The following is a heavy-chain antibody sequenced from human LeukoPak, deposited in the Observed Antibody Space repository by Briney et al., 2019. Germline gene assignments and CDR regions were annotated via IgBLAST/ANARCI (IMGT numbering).Heavy chain of an antibody. CDR2: IKTNTGNP. CDR3: ARDSSSSYYYDGMDA. Sequence: ASVKVSCKASGYTFTSYAMNWVRQAPGQGLEWMGWIKTNTGNPTYAQGFTGRFVFSLDTSVSTAYLQISSLKAEDTAVYYCARDSSSSYYYDGMDAWGQGTTVTVSS. D-gene: IGHD6-19*01. CDR1: GYTFTSYA. V-gene: IGHV7-4-1*02. J-gene: IGHJ6*02.